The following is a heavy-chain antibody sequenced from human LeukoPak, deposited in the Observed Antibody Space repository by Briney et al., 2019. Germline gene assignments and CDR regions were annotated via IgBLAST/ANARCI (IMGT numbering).Heavy chain of an antibody. J-gene: IGHJ3*02. CDR3: ARGYGGNRMDAFDI. V-gene: IGHV3-20*01. D-gene: IGHD4-23*01. CDR1: GFTFDEYG. Sequence: GGSLRLSCAASGFTFDEYGMSWVRQAPGKGLEWVSGINWNGGSTGYADSVKGRFTISRDNAKNSLYLQMNSLRAEDTALYHCARGYGGNRMDAFDIWGQGTMVTVSS. CDR2: INWNGGST.